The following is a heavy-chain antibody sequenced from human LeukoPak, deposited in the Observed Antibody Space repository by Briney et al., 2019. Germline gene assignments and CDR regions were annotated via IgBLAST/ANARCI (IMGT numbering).Heavy chain of an antibody. CDR3: AGPSLYYDFWSGRQYDAFDI. V-gene: IGHV1-69*06. CDR1: GGTFSSYA. CDR2: IIPIFGTA. Sequence: ASVKLSCKASGGTFSSYAISWVRQAPGQGLEWMGGIIPIFGTANYAQKFQGRVTITADKSTSTAYMELSSLRSEDTAVYYCAGPSLYYDFWSGRQYDAFDIWGQGTMVTVSS. D-gene: IGHD3-3*01. J-gene: IGHJ3*02.